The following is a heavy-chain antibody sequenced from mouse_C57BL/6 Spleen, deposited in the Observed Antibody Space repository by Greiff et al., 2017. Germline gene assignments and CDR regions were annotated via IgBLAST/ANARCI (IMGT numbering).Heavy chain of an antibody. CDR3: ARGGGYDEAY. Sequence: QVQLQQSGAELVQPGASVKISCKASGYAFSSYWMNWVKQSPGKGLEWIGQIYPGDGGTNYNGKFKGQATLTADKSTSTAYMQLSSLTSEDAAFYFFARGGGYDEAYWGQGTLVTVSA. V-gene: IGHV1-80*01. CDR2: IYPGDGGT. CDR1: GYAFSSYW. D-gene: IGHD2-2*01. J-gene: IGHJ3*01.